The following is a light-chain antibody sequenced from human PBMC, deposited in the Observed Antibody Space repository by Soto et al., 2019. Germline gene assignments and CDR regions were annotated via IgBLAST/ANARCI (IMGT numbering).Light chain of an antibody. Sequence: DIQMTQSPSILSASVGDSVTITCRASQSVSRWLAWYQQKPGKAPKLLLYDASSLNSGVPSRFSGSQSGTEFTLTITSLLPDDFATYFCQQYSSYSLPTFGGGTKVDIK. CDR3: QQYSSYSLPT. V-gene: IGKV1-5*01. CDR2: DAS. J-gene: IGKJ4*01. CDR1: QSVSRW.